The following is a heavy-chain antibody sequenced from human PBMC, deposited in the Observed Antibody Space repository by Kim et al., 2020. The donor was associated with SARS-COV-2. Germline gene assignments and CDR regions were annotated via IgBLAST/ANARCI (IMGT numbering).Heavy chain of an antibody. J-gene: IGHJ6*02. V-gene: IGHV4-59*01. CDR3: ARDRYVNYYYYYGMDV. D-gene: IGHD1-1*01. Sequence: PKSRVTISVDTSKNQFSLKLSSVTAADTAVYYCARDRYVNYYYYYGMDVWGQGTTVTVSS.